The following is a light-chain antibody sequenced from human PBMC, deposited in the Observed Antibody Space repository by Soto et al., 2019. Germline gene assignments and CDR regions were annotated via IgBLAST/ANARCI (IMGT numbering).Light chain of an antibody. Sequence: QSALTQPASVSGSPGQSITISCTGTSSDVGNSIYVSWYQHHPGKAPKLVTYDVSDRPSGISDRFSASKSGNTASLTISGLQADDEADYYCSAFTTDNFVIFGGGTKLTVL. J-gene: IGLJ2*01. CDR3: SAFTTDNFVI. V-gene: IGLV2-14*03. CDR1: SSDVGNSIY. CDR2: DVS.